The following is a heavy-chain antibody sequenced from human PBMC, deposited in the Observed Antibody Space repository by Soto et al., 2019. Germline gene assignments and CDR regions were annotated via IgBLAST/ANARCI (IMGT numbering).Heavy chain of an antibody. J-gene: IGHJ6*02. Sequence: PGGSLRLSCAASGFTFSSYAMSWVRQAPGKGLEWVSAISGSGGGTYYADSVKGRFTISRDNSKNTLYPQMNSLRAEDTAVYYCAKDDYSSGWPDYYYYGMDVWGQGTTVTVSS. D-gene: IGHD6-19*01. CDR2: ISGSGGGT. CDR3: AKDDYSSGWPDYYYYGMDV. V-gene: IGHV3-23*01. CDR1: GFTFSSYA.